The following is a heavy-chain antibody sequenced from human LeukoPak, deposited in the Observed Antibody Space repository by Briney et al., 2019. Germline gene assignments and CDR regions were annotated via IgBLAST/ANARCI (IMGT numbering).Heavy chain of an antibody. CDR2: ISAYNGNT. CDR3: ARGGGGYDYGDYGFDY. CDR1: GYTFTSYG. D-gene: IGHD4-17*01. Sequence: VASVKVSCKASGYTFTSYGISWVRQAPGQGLEWMGWISAYNGNTNYAQKLQGRVTMTTDTSTSTAYMELRSLRSDDTAVYYCARGGGGYDYGDYGFDYWGQGTLVTVSS. V-gene: IGHV1-18*01. J-gene: IGHJ4*02.